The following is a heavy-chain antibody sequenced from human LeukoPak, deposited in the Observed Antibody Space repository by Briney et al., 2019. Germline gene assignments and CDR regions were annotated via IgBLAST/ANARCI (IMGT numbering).Heavy chain of an antibody. CDR1: GGSIGSSSYY. J-gene: IGHJ3*02. CDR2: IYYSGST. D-gene: IGHD3-9*01. Sequence: SETLSLTCTVSGGSIGSSSYYWGWIRQPPGKGLEWIGSIYYSGSTYYNPSLKSRVTISVDTSKNQFSLKLSSVTAADTAVYYCARGEYDILTGDAFDIWGQGTMVTVSS. V-gene: IGHV4-39*01. CDR3: ARGEYDILTGDAFDI.